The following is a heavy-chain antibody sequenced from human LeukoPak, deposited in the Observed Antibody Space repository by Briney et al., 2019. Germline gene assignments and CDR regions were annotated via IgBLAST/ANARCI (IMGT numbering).Heavy chain of an antibody. D-gene: IGHD2-2*01. V-gene: IGHV4-61*01. Sequence: PSETLSLTCTVSGGSVSSGTYYWTWIRQSPGKGLEWIGYIYNSGGTNYNPSLKSRVTISLDTSKNQFSLKLSSVTATDTAMYYCASAPTACSSSGCYAVDYWGQGPVVNVSS. CDR1: GGSVSSGTYY. CDR3: ASAPTACSSSGCYAVDY. J-gene: IGHJ4*02. CDR2: IYNSGGT.